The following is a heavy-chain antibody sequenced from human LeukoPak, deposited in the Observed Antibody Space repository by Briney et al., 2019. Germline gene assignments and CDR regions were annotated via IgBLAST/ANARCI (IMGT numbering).Heavy chain of an antibody. CDR1: GGTFTSYT. Sequence: SVKVSCKASGGTFTSYTISWVRQAPGQGLEWMGGIIPILGIANYAQKFQGRVTITADKSTSTAYMELSSLRSEDTAVYYCARGGKQLGYCSGGSCGAFDIWGQGTMVTVSS. D-gene: IGHD2-15*01. CDR2: IIPILGIA. V-gene: IGHV1-69*10. J-gene: IGHJ3*02. CDR3: ARGGKQLGYCSGGSCGAFDI.